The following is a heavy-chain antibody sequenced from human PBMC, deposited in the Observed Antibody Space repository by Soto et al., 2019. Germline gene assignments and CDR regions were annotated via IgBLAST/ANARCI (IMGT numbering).Heavy chain of an antibody. V-gene: IGHV3-23*01. Sequence: GGCLRLSRAASGFKFINYAMSWVRQAPGKGLEWVSLISGSGGSTYYADSVKGRFTISRDNSKNTLYLQMNSLRAEDTAVYYCAKLPRIVVVTDPFDYWGQGTLVTVSS. CDR1: GFKFINYA. CDR3: AKLPRIVVVTDPFDY. D-gene: IGHD2-21*02. J-gene: IGHJ4*02. CDR2: ISGSGGST.